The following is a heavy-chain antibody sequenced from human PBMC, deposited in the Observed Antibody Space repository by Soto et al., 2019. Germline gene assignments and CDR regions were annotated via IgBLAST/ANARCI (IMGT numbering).Heavy chain of an antibody. V-gene: IGHV1-69*13. CDR1: GGTFSSYA. Sequence: SVKVSCKASGGTFSSYAISWVRQAPGQGLEWMGGIIPIFGTANYAQKFQGRVTITADESTSTAYMELSSLRSEDTAVYYCADLVGELSGNWFDPWGQGTLVTVSS. CDR2: IIPIFGTA. D-gene: IGHD3-10*01. CDR3: ADLVGELSGNWFDP. J-gene: IGHJ5*02.